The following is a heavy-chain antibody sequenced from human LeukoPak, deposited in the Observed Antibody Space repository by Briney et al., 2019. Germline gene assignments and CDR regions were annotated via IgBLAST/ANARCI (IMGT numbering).Heavy chain of an antibody. CDR1: GYTFTSYG. CDR3: ARAGTSTKIMGATKRDDY. D-gene: IGHD1-26*01. J-gene: IGHJ4*02. CDR2: ISAYNGNT. Sequence: GASVKVSCKASGYTFTSYGISWVRQAPGQGLEWMGWISAYNGNTNYAQKLQGRATMTTDTSTSTAYMELRSLRSDDTAVYYCARAGTSTKIMGATKRDDYWGQGTLVTVSS. V-gene: IGHV1-18*01.